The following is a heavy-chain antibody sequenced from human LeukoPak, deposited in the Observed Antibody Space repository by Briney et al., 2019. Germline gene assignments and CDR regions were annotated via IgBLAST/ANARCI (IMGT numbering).Heavy chain of an antibody. CDR1: GFTFSASV. CDR3: TSTWIQLWFDY. J-gene: IGHJ4*02. Sequence: GGSLRLSCAASGFTFSASVVHWVRQASGKGLEWVGRIRSKTNSYATEYAASVKGRFTISRDDSKNTAYLQMDSLRTEDTAVYYCTSTWIQLWFDYWGQGTLVTVSS. D-gene: IGHD5-18*01. CDR2: IRSKTNSYAT. V-gene: IGHV3-73*01.